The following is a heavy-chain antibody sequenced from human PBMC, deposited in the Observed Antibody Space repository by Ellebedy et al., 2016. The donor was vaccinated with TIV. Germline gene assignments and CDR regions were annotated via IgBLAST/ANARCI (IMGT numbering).Heavy chain of an antibody. Sequence: GESLKISXVASGFIVSDHYMSWIRQDPGQGLEWVAVIYYDGRKKYYAESVRGRFTISRDNSKNTLYLQMDSLRAEDTAVYYCACFDNRGNYSDYWGRGALVTVSS. CDR2: IYYDGRKK. V-gene: IGHV3-33*08. D-gene: IGHD3-22*01. CDR1: GFIVSDHY. CDR3: ACFDNRGNYSDY. J-gene: IGHJ4*02.